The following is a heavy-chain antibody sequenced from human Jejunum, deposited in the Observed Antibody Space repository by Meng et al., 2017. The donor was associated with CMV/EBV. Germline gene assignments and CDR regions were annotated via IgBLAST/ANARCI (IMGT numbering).Heavy chain of an antibody. V-gene: IGHV3-72*01. Sequence: SGFTLSGHYSEWVRQGPGKGLKWIGGSGQRGKDYSTEYAAAVKDRFTLSRDDSENSVYLQMNSLKTEDTAVYYCVRVKIVATILDYWGQGTLVTVSS. D-gene: IGHD5-12*01. J-gene: IGHJ4*02. CDR3: VRVKIVATILDY. CDR2: SGQRGKDYST. CDR1: GFTLSGHY.